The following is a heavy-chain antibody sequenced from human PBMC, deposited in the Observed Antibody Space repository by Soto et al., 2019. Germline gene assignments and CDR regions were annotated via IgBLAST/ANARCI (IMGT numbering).Heavy chain of an antibody. CDR3: ARRNWRHFDY. CDR2: INHRGST. V-gene: IGHV4-34*01. J-gene: IGHJ4*02. D-gene: IGHD1-1*01. Sequence: QVQIHHWGAGLLKPSETLSLTGAVYDGSFSGYYWAWVRQSPGKGLEWIGEINHRGSTIYNPSLKNRVTISVDTSKNQSSLKVSSVTAADTAVYYCARRNWRHFDYWGQGTLGTVSS. CDR1: DGSFSGYY.